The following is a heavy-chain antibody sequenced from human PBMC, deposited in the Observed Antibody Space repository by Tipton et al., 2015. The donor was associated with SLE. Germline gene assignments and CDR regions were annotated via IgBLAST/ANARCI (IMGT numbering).Heavy chain of an antibody. V-gene: IGHV1-69*05. CDR3: ARDLYGGVVTDYNDAFDI. CDR2: IFPIFGTA. Sequence: QSGAEVKKPGSSVKVSCKASGGTFSSYAISWVRQAPGQGLEWMGGIFPIFGTANYAKKFQGRVTITTDESTSTAYMELSSLRSEDTAVYYCARDLYGGVVTDYNDAFDIWGQGTMVTVSS. D-gene: IGHD3-3*01. J-gene: IGHJ3*02. CDR1: GGTFSSYA.